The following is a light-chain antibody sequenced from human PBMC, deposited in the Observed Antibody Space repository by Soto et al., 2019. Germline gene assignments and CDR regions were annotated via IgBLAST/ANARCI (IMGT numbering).Light chain of an antibody. CDR3: QQRTNWQST. J-gene: IGKJ4*01. V-gene: IGKV3D-11*02. Sequence: EIVLTQSPATLSLSPGERATLSCRASQSLSRYLAWYQQKPGQAPSLLIYDASNRATGIPARFSGSGSGTDFTLTISSLDPEDFAVYYCQQRTNWQSTFGGGTKVEIK. CDR2: DAS. CDR1: QSLSRY.